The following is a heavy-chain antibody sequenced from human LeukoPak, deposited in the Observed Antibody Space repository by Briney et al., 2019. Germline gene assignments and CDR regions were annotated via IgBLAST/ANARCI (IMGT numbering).Heavy chain of an antibody. CDR3: AKEGGPTLYYYYYGMDV. CDR1: GLTFSSCA. CDR2: ISGGGGST. Sequence: PGGSLRLSCAASGLTFSSCAMCWVRQAPGKGLEWVSTISGGGGSTYYADSVKGRFTISRDNSKNTLYLQMNSLRAEDTAVYYCAKEGGPTLYYYYYGMDVWGQGTTVTVSS. D-gene: IGHD3-16*01. V-gene: IGHV3-23*01. J-gene: IGHJ6*02.